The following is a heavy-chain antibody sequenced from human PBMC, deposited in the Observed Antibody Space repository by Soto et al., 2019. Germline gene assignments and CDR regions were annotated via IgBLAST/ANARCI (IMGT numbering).Heavy chain of an antibody. CDR3: AREVDYGFDY. J-gene: IGHJ4*02. V-gene: IGHV3-21*01. Sequence: GGSLRLSCAASGFIFSSYSMNWVRQAPGKGLEWISSMSSRSDYIYYADSLKGRCTIYRDNAKNSLYLQMNSLRADDTAVYYGAREVDYGFDYWGQGTPVTVSS. CDR2: MSSRSDYI. CDR1: GFIFSSYS. D-gene: IGHD3-16*01.